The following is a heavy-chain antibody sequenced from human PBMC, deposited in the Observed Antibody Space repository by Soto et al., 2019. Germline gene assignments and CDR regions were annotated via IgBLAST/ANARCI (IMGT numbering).Heavy chain of an antibody. V-gene: IGHV3-53*05. D-gene: IGHD5-18*01. J-gene: IGHJ6*02. Sequence: PGGSLRLSCAASGFTVSNKYMSWVRQAPGKGLEWVSTVTGDGVTTSYADSVKGRFTISRDNSKNTLYLQMSGLRAEDTAVYYCAKDGGRKLRYSYSEPAYYYYGMDVWGQGTTVTVSS. CDR2: TGDGVTT. CDR1: GFTVSNKY. CDR3: AKDGGRKLRYSYSEPAYYYYGMDV.